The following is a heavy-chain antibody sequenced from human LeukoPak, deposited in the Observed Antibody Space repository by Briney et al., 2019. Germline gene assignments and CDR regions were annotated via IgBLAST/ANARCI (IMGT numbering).Heavy chain of an antibody. Sequence: GGSLRLSCAASGFTFSSYAMSWVRQAPGKGLEWVSAISGSGGSTYYADSVKGRFTISRDNSKNTLYLQMNSLRAEDTAVYYCARGGIQVSGIDEFDYWGQGALVTVSS. CDR3: ARGGIQVSGIDEFDY. J-gene: IGHJ4*02. CDR1: GFTFSSYA. D-gene: IGHD6-19*01. V-gene: IGHV3-23*01. CDR2: ISGSGGST.